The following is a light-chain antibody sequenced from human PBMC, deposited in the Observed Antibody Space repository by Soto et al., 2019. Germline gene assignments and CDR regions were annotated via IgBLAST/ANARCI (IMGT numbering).Light chain of an antibody. J-gene: IGLJ3*02. CDR3: SSYTTSSTHWV. Sequence: QSALTQPASVSGSPGQSITISRTGTSSDVGGYNYVSWYQQHPGKAPKLMIYEVSNRPSGVSNRFSGSKSGNTASLTISGLQAEDEADYYCSSYTTSSTHWVFGGGTQLTVL. CDR2: EVS. V-gene: IGLV2-14*01. CDR1: SSDVGGYNY.